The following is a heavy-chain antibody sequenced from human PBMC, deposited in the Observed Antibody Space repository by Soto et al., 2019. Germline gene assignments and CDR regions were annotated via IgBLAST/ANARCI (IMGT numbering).Heavy chain of an antibody. CDR3: ARGYQTFDY. J-gene: IGHJ4*02. CDR1: GGSISSYY. CDR2: VYFSGST. D-gene: IGHD2-2*01. V-gene: IGHV4-59*08. Sequence: QVQLQESGPGLVKPSETLSLTCTVSGGSISSYYWNWIRQPPGKGLEWIGYVYFSGSTNYNPSRERRVTMSVDTSKNQFSLKLSSVTAADTAIYYCARGYQTFDYWGQGTLVSVSS.